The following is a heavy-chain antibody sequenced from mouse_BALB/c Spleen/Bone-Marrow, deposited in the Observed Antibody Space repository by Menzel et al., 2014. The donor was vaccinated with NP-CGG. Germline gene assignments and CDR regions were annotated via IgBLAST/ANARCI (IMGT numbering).Heavy chain of an antibody. V-gene: IGHV14-3*02. CDR1: GLNIKDTY. CDR2: IDPAIFT. J-gene: IGHJ1*01. CDR3: ASYRYGWYFDV. D-gene: IGHD2-14*01. Sequence: VQLQQSGAELVKPGASVKLSCTASGLNIKDTYLHWVKQRPEQGLDWIGRIDPAIFTKYDPKFQGKATVTADTSSNTAYLHLSSLTSEDTAVYYYASYRYGWYFDVWGAGTTVTVSS.